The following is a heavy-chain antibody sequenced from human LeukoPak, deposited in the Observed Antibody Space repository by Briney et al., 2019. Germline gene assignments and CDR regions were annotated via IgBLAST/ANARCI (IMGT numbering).Heavy chain of an antibody. V-gene: IGHV1-69*05. CDR2: IIPIFGTA. D-gene: IGHD5-18*01. J-gene: IGHJ4*02. Sequence: SVKVSCKASGGTFSSYAISWVRQAPGQGLEWMGGIIPIFGTANYAQKFQGRVTITTDESTRTAYMELSSLRSEDTAVYYCASLRARERNTARRWGQGTLVTVSS. CDR3: ASLRARERNTARR. CDR1: GGTFSSYA.